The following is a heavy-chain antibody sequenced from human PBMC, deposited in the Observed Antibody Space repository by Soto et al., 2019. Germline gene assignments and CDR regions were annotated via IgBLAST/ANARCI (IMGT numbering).Heavy chain of an antibody. CDR3: ACRWPLTRGVVVINDAFDI. Sequence: QVQLVQSGAEVKKPGASVKVSCKASGYTFTSYAMHWVRQAPGQRLEWMGWINAGNGNTKYSQKFQGRVTITRDTSARKAYMELSSLRSEDRAVYYCACRWPLTRGVVVINDAFDIWGQGTMVTVSS. J-gene: IGHJ3*02. CDR2: INAGNGNT. CDR1: GYTFTSYA. D-gene: IGHD3-22*01. V-gene: IGHV1-3*01.